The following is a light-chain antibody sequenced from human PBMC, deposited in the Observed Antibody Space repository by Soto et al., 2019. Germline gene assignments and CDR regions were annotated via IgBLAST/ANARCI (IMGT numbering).Light chain of an antibody. V-gene: IGLV2-14*01. CDR3: SAYTSSSTLVYV. CDR2: DVS. Sequence: QSALTQPASVSGSPGQSITISCTGTSSDVGGYNYVSWYQQHPGKAPKLMIYDVSNRPSGVSNRFSGSKSGNTASLTISWLQAEDEADYYCSAYTSSSTLVYVFGTGTKLTVL. J-gene: IGLJ1*01. CDR1: SSDVGGYNY.